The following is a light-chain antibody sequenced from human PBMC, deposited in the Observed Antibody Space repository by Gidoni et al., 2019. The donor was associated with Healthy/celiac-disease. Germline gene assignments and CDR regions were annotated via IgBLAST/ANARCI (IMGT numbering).Light chain of an antibody. V-gene: IGKV1-39*01. CDR2: AAS. Sequence: DIQITHSPSPLSASVGDRVTITCRASQSISSYLNWYQQKPGKAPKLLIYAASSLQSGVPSRFSGSGSGTDFTLTISSLQPEDFATYYCQQSYSTPRTFGQGTKVEIK. CDR1: QSISSY. J-gene: IGKJ1*01. CDR3: QQSYSTPRT.